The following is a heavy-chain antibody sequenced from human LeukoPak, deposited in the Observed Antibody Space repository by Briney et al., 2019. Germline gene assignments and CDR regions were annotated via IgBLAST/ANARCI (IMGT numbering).Heavy chain of an antibody. CDR2: ISAYNGNT. CDR1: WYTLSSYG. D-gene: IGHD3-10*01. CDR3: ARVLTMVRGAFNWFDP. V-gene: IGHV1-18*01. J-gene: IGHJ5*02. Sequence: GASVKVSCKASWYTLSSYGISWVRQAPGQGVEWMGWISAYNGNTNYAQKLQGRVTMTTDTSTSTAYMELRSLRSDDTAVYYCARVLTMVRGAFNWFDPWGQGTLVTVSS.